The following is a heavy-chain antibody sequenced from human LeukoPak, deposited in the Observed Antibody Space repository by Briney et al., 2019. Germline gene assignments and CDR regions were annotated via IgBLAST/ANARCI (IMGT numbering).Heavy chain of an antibody. Sequence: KAGESLKISCKGSGYSFTSYWIGWVRQMPGKGLEWMGIIYPGDSDTRYSPSFQGQVTISADKSISTAYLQWSSLKASDTAMYYCARLYTGYGSGSYFVLFGWFDPWGQGTLVTVSS. CDR1: GYSFTSYW. CDR2: IYPGDSDT. J-gene: IGHJ5*02. CDR3: ARLYTGYGSGSYFVLFGWFDP. V-gene: IGHV5-51*01. D-gene: IGHD3-10*01.